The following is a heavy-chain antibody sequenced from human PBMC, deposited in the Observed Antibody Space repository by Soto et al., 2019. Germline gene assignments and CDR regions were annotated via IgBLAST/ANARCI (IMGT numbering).Heavy chain of an antibody. CDR3: ARELGGWGRYRPYYFDY. J-gene: IGHJ4*02. D-gene: IGHD3-16*02. Sequence: QVQLVESGGGLVKPGGSLRLSCAASGFTFNDYYMSWIRQAPGKGLEWVSYIGSSSTYTTYADSVKGRFTISRDNAKNSLYLEMNGLRAEDTAVYYCARELGGWGRYRPYYFDYWGQGTLVTVSS. CDR1: GFTFNDYY. V-gene: IGHV3-11*05. CDR2: IGSSSTYT.